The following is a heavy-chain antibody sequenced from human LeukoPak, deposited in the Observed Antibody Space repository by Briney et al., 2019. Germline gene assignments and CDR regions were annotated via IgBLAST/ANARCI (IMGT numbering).Heavy chain of an antibody. CDR1: GGSISSGSYC. D-gene: IGHD3-22*01. V-gene: IGHV4-61*10. Sequence: SETLSLTCTVSGGSISSGSYCWSWIRQPAGKGLEWIGYIYYSGSTNYNSSFKSRVTISIDTSKNQFSLRLSSVTAADTAVYYCARVGGITMIVVLITDAFDIWGQGTMVTVSS. CDR2: IYYSGST. CDR3: ARVGGITMIVVLITDAFDI. J-gene: IGHJ3*02.